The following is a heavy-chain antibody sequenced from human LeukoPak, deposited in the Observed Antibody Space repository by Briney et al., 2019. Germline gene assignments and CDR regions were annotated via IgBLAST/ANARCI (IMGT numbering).Heavy chain of an antibody. J-gene: IGHJ4*02. Sequence: PGGSLRLSCAASGFTFSSYWMSWVRQAPGKGLVWVSHINSDGSNTKYADSVKGRFTISRDNAKNTLSLQMNSLRAEDTAVYYCARAPQYQLLDFWGQGTLVTVSS. D-gene: IGHD2-2*01. CDR3: ARAPQYQLLDF. V-gene: IGHV3-74*03. CDR2: INSDGSNT. CDR1: GFTFSSYW.